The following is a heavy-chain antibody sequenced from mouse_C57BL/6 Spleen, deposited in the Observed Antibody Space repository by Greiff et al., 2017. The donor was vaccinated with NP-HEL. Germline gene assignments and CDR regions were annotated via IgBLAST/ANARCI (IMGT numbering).Heavy chain of an antibody. Sequence: EVKLQESGGGLVKPGGSLKLSCAASGFTFSDYGMHWVRQAPEKGLEWVAYISSGSSTIYYADTVKGRFTISRDNAKNTLFLQMTSLRSEDTAMYYCARDDYYGSSHYFDYWGQGTTLTVSS. J-gene: IGHJ2*01. V-gene: IGHV5-17*01. CDR2: ISSGSSTI. CDR1: GFTFSDYG. D-gene: IGHD1-1*01. CDR3: ARDDYYGSSHYFDY.